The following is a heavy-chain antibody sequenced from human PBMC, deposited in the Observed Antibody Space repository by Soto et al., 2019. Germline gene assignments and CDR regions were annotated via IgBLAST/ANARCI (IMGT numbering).Heavy chain of an antibody. CDR3: ARGLYFDWSLMRNAFDI. J-gene: IGHJ3*02. CDR2: ISAYNGNT. V-gene: IGHV1-18*01. Sequence: DSVKVSCKASGYTFTSYGISWVRQAPGQGLEWMGWISAYNGNTNYAQKLQGRVTMTTDTSTSTAYMELRSLRSDDTAVYYCARGLYFDWSLMRNAFDIWGQGTMVTVSS. D-gene: IGHD3-9*01. CDR1: GYTFTSYG.